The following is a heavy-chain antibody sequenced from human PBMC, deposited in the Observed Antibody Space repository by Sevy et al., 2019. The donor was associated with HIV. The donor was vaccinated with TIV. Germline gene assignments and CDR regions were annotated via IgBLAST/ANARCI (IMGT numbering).Heavy chain of an antibody. CDR3: ARDHVKDGDLGDYYYFAMDL. D-gene: IGHD4-17*01. CDR2: ISGSDGTI. V-gene: IGHV3-11*01. Sequence: GGSLRLSCSASGFTFSDYYMSWLRQAPGKGLEWLSYISGSDGTIYYADSVKGRFTISGDNAKNSLYLQMNSLRAEDTAMYYCARDHVKDGDLGDYYYFAMDLWGQGTTVTVSS. CDR1: GFTFSDYY. J-gene: IGHJ6*02.